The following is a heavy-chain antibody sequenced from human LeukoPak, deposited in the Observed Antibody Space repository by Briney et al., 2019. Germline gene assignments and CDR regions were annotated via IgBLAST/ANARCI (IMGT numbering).Heavy chain of an antibody. CDR2: IYYSGST. V-gene: IGHV4-59*08. D-gene: IGHD6-19*01. CDR3: ARLGVIAVAGIRNNWYLQL. Sequence: SETLSLTCTVSGGSITGYYWSWIRQPPGKGLEWIGYIYYSGSTNYNPPLKSRVTISVDTSKNQFSLKLSSVTAADTAVYYCARLGVIAVAGIRNNWYLQLWGRGTLATVSS. CDR1: GGSITGYY. J-gene: IGHJ2*01.